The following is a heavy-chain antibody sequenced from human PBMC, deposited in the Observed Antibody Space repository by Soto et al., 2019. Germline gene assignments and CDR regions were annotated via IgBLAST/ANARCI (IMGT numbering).Heavy chain of an antibody. Sequence: DSLQVCCKASGYTFTSYGISWVLQAPGQGLEWMGWISAYNGNTNYAQKLQGRVTMTTDTSTSTAYMELRSLRSDDTAVYYCATFLNYYDSSGTLDWFDPWGQGTLVPGSA. CDR3: ATFLNYYDSSGTLDWFDP. V-gene: IGHV1-18*04. CDR1: GYTFTSYG. J-gene: IGHJ5*02. D-gene: IGHD3-22*01. CDR2: ISAYNGNT.